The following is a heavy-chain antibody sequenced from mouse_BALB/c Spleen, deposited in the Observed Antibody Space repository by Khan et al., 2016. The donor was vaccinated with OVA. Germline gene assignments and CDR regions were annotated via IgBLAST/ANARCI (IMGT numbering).Heavy chain of an antibody. CDR1: GYSFTLYY. J-gene: IGHJ3*01. CDR3: ARGYDFFAY. Sequence: EVQLQESGPDLVKPGASVKISCKASGYSFTLYYMTWVKQSHGKSLEWIGRVNPNTGGSDYNQEFKGKAILTVDKSSNTAYMELHRLTSEDSAVYYCARGYDFFAYWGQGTLVTVSA. V-gene: IGHV1-26*01. CDR2: VNPNTGGS. D-gene: IGHD2-14*01.